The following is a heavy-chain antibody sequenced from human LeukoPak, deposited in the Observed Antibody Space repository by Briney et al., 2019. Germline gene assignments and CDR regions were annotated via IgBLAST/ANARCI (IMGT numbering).Heavy chain of an antibody. Sequence: SVKVSCKASGGTFSSYAISWVRQAPGQGLEWMGGIIPIFGTANYAQKFQGRVTITADKSTNTAYMGLSSLRSEDTAVYYCARAIRGSKIASRYYFYYMDIWGKGTTVTVSS. J-gene: IGHJ6*03. D-gene: IGHD3-10*01. CDR2: IIPIFGTA. V-gene: IGHV1-69*06. CDR3: ARAIRGSKIASRYYFYYMDI. CDR1: GGTFSSYA.